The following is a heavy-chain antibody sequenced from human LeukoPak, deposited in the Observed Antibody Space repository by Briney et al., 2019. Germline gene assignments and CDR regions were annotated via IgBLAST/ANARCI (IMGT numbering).Heavy chain of an antibody. CDR2: IRQDGDET. D-gene: IGHD1-26*01. V-gene: IGHV3-7*03. J-gene: IGHJ4*02. CDR1: GFPFSSYW. Sequence: PGGSLRLSCAASGFPFSSYWRGWVRQAPGKGLESVASIRQDGDETYYVDALKGRFTISRDNAKNLLDLQMNSLRAEDTAVYFCARGRVVGATAPDYWGQGTLVTVSS. CDR3: ARGRVVGATAPDY.